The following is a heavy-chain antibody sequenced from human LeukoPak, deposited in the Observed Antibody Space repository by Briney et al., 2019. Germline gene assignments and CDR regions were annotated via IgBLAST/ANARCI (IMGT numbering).Heavy chain of an antibody. Sequence: GGSLRLSCAASGFTFTNNDLHWVRKATAAGLELVSAISTAGDPYYADSVTGRFTITRENAENSLYLQMNSLRAGDTAVYYCAIARRRGGMDVWARGTTVTVSS. V-gene: IGHV3-13*05. J-gene: IGHJ6*04. CDR1: GFTFTNND. CDR2: ISTAGDP. D-gene: IGHD3-16*01. CDR3: AIARRRGGMDV.